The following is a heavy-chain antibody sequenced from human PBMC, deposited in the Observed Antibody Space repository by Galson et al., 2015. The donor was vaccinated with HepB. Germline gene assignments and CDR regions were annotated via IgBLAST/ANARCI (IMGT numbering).Heavy chain of an antibody. Sequence: SLRLSCAASGFTFSYYAMSWVRQAPGKGLEWVSAITPSGDNTYSADSMTGRFTISRDNSRNTLLLQMNSLRADETAIYFCAKVFPEKTDGWYRQALYYVDSWGQGTRVTVSS. CDR2: ITPSGDNT. D-gene: IGHD6-19*01. V-gene: IGHV3-23*01. CDR3: AKVFPEKTDGWYRQALYYVDS. J-gene: IGHJ4*02. CDR1: GFTFSYYA.